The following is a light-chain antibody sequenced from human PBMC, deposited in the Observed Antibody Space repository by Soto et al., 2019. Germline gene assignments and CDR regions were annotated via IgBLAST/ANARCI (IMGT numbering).Light chain of an antibody. CDR2: DAS. CDR3: QQYNSYLWT. Sequence: DIPMTQSPSTLSASVGDRVTITCRASQSISSWLAWYQQKPGKAPKLLIYDASILESGVPSRFSGSGSGTEFTLTISSLQPDDFATYYCQQYNSYLWTFGQGTKVEIK. J-gene: IGKJ1*01. V-gene: IGKV1-5*01. CDR1: QSISSW.